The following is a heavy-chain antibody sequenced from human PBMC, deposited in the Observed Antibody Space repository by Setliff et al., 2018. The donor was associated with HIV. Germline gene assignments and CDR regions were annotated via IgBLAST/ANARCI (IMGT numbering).Heavy chain of an antibody. V-gene: IGHV4-39*07. CDR1: GGSISGSSYY. D-gene: IGHD2-21*01. Sequence: PSETLSLTCSVSGGSISGSSYYWGWIRQPPGKGLEWIGSAGSADYGGNAYYNPSLKSRVTISVETSKNQFSLKLTSVTAADTAVYYCARSYCGGGLCFRGLDLWGQGTTVTVSS. CDR3: ARSYCGGGLCFRGLDL. J-gene: IGHJ6*02. CDR2: AGSADYGGNA.